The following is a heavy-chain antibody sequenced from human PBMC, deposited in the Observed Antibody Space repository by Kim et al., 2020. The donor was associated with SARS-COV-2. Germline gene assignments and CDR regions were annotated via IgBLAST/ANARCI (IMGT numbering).Heavy chain of an antibody. D-gene: IGHD3-22*01. J-gene: IGHJ4*02. Sequence: GGSLRLSCAASGFTFSRYCLHWVRQAPGKGLEWVAVVWLDTTNKFYSDSVKGRFTISRDNSKNTVFLQMNNLRADDTAIYYCARDHSTHYFDSSSYYADWGLGTLVTVSS. CDR3: ARDHSTHYFDSSSYYAD. CDR1: GFTFSRYC. CDR2: VWLDTTNK. V-gene: IGHV3-33*01.